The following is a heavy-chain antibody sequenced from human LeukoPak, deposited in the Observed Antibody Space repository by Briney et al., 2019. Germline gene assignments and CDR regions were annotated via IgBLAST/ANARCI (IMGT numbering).Heavy chain of an antibody. D-gene: IGHD4-23*01. CDR3: TRASSGGGKPPPRAFDI. V-gene: IGHV3-49*03. J-gene: IGHJ3*02. Sequence: GGSLRLSCTASGFTFGDYAMSWFRQAPGKGLEWVGFIRSKAYGGTTEYAASVKGRFTISRDDSKSIAYLQMNSLKTEDTAVYYCTRASSGGGKPPPRAFDIWGQGTMVTVSS. CDR1: GFTFGDYA. CDR2: IRSKAYGGTT.